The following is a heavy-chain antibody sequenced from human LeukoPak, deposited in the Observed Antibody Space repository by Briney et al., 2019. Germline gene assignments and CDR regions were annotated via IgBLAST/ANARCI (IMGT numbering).Heavy chain of an antibody. CDR1: GYTFTGYY. D-gene: IGHD6-13*01. V-gene: IGHV1-2*02. CDR3: ARGSSWFYFDY. J-gene: IGHJ4*02. CDR2: INSDSGAT. Sequence: GASVKVSCKSSGYTFTGYYIHWVRQAPGQGLEWMGWINSDSGATHYAQTFQGRVTMTRDTSISTAYMELSRLRSDDTAVYYCARGSSWFYFDYWGQGPLVNVSS.